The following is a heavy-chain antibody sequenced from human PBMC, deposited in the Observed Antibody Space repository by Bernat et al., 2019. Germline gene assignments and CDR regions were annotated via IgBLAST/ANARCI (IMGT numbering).Heavy chain of an antibody. CDR3: ARAVRCSGGSCYYVFDY. J-gene: IGHJ4*02. V-gene: IGHV3-74*01. D-gene: IGHD2-15*01. CDR2: INSDGSST. Sequence: EVQLVESGGGLVQPGGSLRLSCAASGFTFSSYWMHWVRQAPGKGLVWVSRINSDGSSTSYADSVKGRFTSSRDNAKNTLYLQMNSLRAEDTAVYYCARAVRCSGGSCYYVFDYWGQGTLVTVSS. CDR1: GFTFSSYW.